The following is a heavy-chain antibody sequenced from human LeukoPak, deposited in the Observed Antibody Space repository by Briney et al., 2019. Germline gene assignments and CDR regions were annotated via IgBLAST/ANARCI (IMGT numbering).Heavy chain of an antibody. J-gene: IGHJ4*02. CDR1: GFTFSRHW. Sequence: PGGSLRLSCAASGFTFSRHWMHWVRQAPGKGLVWVSRINSDGSSTSYADSVKGRFTISRDNAKNTLYLQMNSLRAEDTAIYYCVGNYYDSSGLDYWGQGTLVTVSS. CDR3: VGNYYDSSGLDY. CDR2: INSDGSST. D-gene: IGHD3-22*01. V-gene: IGHV3-74*01.